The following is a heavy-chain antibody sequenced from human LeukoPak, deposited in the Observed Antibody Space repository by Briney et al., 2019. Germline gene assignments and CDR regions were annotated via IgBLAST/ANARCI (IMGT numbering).Heavy chain of an antibody. Sequence: GGALRLCSATYCVTFDDYGMSWVRPAPRQGLEFLSDNNWNGGSTGYADSVKGRFTISRDNAKNSLYLQMNSLRAEDTALYYCARWNLDGSGWYVYWGQGTLVTVSS. V-gene: IGHV3-20*04. CDR3: ARWNLDGSGWYVY. D-gene: IGHD6-19*01. CDR1: CVTFDDYG. CDR2: NNWNGGST. J-gene: IGHJ4*02.